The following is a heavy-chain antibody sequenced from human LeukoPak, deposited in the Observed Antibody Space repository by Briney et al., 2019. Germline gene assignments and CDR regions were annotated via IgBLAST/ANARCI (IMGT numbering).Heavy chain of an antibody. J-gene: IGHJ3*02. CDR3: ARDLARGYSYGYNAFDI. CDR1: GYNFNTYG. CDR2: ITAANGNT. V-gene: IGHV1-18*01. Sequence: GASVKVSCKASGYNFNTYGIGWVRQAPRQGLEWMGWITAANGNTNYAQKVQGRVTVTTDTSTSTAYMELRSLRSDDTAVYFCARDLARGYSYGYNAFDIWGQGTMVTVSS. D-gene: IGHD5-18*01.